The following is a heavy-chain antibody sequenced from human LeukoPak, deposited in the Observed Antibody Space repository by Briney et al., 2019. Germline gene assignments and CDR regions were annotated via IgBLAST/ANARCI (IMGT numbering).Heavy chain of an antibody. D-gene: IGHD3-22*01. Sequence: GGSLRLSCAASGFTFSSYAMSWVRQAPGKGLEWVSAISGSGGSTYYADSVKGRFTISRDNSKNTLYLQMNSLRAEDTAVYYCATTGEMNYYDSSGYYYVPDYWGQGTLVTVSS. CDR2: ISGSGGST. CDR3: ATTGEMNYYDSSGYYYVPDY. J-gene: IGHJ4*02. CDR1: GFTFSSYA. V-gene: IGHV3-23*01.